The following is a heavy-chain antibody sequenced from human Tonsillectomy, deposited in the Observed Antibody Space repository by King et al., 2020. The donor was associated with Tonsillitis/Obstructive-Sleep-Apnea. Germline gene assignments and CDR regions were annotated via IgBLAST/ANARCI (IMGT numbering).Heavy chain of an antibody. CDR3: GGDGENWNDSSY. CDR1: GFTYTTYS. D-gene: IGHD1-1*01. J-gene: IGHJ4*02. CDR2: ISRSGSYK. V-gene: IGHV3-21*01. Sequence: VQLVESGGGLVKPGGSLRLSCAASGFTYTTYSMNWVRQAPGKGLEGVSSISRSGSYKYYADSVKGRFTISRDNAKNSLYLQMNSLRAEDTAVYYCGGDGENWNDSSYWGQGTLVTVSS.